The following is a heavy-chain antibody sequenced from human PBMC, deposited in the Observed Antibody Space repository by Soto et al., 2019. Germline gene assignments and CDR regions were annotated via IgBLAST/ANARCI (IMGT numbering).Heavy chain of an antibody. CDR1: CFTFSNYG. V-gene: IGHV3-33*01. CDR3: ASDLVGASDSYGLDV. D-gene: IGHD1-26*01. CDR2: IWHDGNNK. J-gene: IGHJ6*02. Sequence: GGSLRLSWAASCFTFSNYGMHWVRQAPGKGLEWVAIIWHDGNNKYYADSVRGRFIISRDNSKNRLYLQMNSLRAEDTAVYYCASDLVGASDSYGLDVRGQGTPVTVSS.